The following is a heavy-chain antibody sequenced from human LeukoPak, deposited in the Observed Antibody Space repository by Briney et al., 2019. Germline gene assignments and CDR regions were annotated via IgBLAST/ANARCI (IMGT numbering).Heavy chain of an antibody. CDR3: ARGASGYCSSTSCYGWFDP. D-gene: IGHD2-2*01. Sequence: SETLSLTCAVYGGSFSGYYWSWIRQPPGKGLEWLGEINHSGSTNYNPSLKSRVTISVDTSKNQFSLKLSSVTAADTAVYYCARGASGYCSSTSCYGWFDPWGQGTLVTVSS. CDR1: GGSFSGYY. CDR2: INHSGST. J-gene: IGHJ5*02. V-gene: IGHV4-34*01.